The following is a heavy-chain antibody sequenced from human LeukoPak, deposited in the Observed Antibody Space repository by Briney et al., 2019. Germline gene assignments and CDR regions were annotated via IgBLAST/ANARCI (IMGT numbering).Heavy chain of an antibody. CDR1: GFTFSSYG. J-gene: IGHJ5*02. CDR2: IWYDGSNK. CDR3: ARADVTAAGTDSWFDP. V-gene: IGHV3-33*01. D-gene: IGHD6-13*01. Sequence: GGSLRLSCAASGFTFSSYGMHWVRQAPGKGLEWVAVIWYDGSNKYYADSVKGRFTISRDNSKNTLYLQMNSLRAEDTAVYYCARADVTAAGTDSWFDPWGQGTLVTVSS.